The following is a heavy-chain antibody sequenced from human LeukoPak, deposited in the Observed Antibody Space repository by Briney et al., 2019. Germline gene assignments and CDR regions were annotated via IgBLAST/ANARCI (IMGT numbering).Heavy chain of an antibody. Sequence: PGGSLRLSCAASGFTFSNFAMTWVRQPPGKGLEWIGEVHLDGRTNYNPSLESRLTMSVDVSENQVSLKLTSVTAADTAVYYCAREGGFYRPLDYSGQGTLVTVSS. CDR2: VHLDGRT. D-gene: IGHD3-3*01. V-gene: IGHV4-4*02. CDR3: AREGGFYRPLDY. J-gene: IGHJ4*02. CDR1: GFTFSNFAM.